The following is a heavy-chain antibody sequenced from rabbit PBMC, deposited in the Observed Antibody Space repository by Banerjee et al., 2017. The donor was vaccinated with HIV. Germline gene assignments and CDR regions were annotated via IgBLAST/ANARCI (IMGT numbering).Heavy chain of an antibody. CDR1: GFSFSNGYV. V-gene: IGHV1S45*01. CDR2: INTISGDT. CDR3: ARSYGDSGYSSYYL. D-gene: IGHD1-1*01. Sequence: QEQLVESGGGLVKPGASLTLTCKASGFSFSNGYVMCWVRQAPGKGLEWIACINTISGDTVYATWAKGRFTISKASWTTVTLQMTSLTAADTASYFCARSYGDSGYSSYYLWGPGTLVTVS. J-gene: IGHJ4*01.